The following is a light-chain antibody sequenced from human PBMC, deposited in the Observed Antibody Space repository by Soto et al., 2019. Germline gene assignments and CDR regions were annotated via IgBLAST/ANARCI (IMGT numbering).Light chain of an antibody. CDR2: AAS. CDR1: QGIDTS. V-gene: IGKV1-9*01. Sequence: ILLTQSPSSLPASVGDRVTITCRASQGIDTSLAWYQQKPGKAPKLLIYAASNVQSGVPSRFSGSGSGTHFTLTISSLQPEDFATYYCQQLHGYPITFGQGTRLEIK. CDR3: QQLHGYPIT. J-gene: IGKJ5*01.